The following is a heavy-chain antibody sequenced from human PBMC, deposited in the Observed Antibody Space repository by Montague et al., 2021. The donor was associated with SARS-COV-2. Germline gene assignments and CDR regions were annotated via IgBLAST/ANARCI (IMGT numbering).Heavy chain of an antibody. D-gene: IGHD5-12*01. CDR3: ARGPTNNIGMVATRLDY. J-gene: IGHJ4*02. Sequence: SETLSLTCAVYGGTFSGYYWNWIRQPPGKGLEWIREINHSGSTNYNPSLKSRVTISVDTSNNQFSLKLTSVTAADTAVYYCARGPTNNIGMVATRLDYWGQGTLVTVSS. CDR2: INHSGST. CDR1: GGTFSGYY. V-gene: IGHV4-34*01.